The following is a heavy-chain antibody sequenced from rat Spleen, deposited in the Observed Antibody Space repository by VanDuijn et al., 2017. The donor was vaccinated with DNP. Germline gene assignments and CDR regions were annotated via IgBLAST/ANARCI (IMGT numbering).Heavy chain of an antibody. CDR2: IHMGSGTT. V-gene: IGHV1-43*01. CDR3: ARWGTFYWYFDF. Sequence: QVQLRQSGAELAKPGSSVKISCKASGYTFTSYYIGWIKQTTGQGLEYIGYIHMGSGTTNYNEKFKGKATLTVDKSSSTAFMQLSSLTPDDSAVYYCARWGTFYWYFDFWGPGTMVTVSS. CDR1: GYTFTSYY. D-gene: IGHD3-2*01. J-gene: IGHJ1*01.